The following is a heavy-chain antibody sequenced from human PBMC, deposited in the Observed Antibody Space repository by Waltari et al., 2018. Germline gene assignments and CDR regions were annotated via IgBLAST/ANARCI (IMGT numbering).Heavy chain of an antibody. J-gene: IGHJ4*02. CDR2: ISYDGSNK. Sequence: QVQLVESGGGVVQPGRSLRLSCAASGFTFSSYAMPWVRQAPGKGLEWVAVISYDGSNKYYADSVKGRFTISRDNSKNTLYLQMNSLRAEDTAVYYCARDFFNYGSGSYYYWGQGTLVTVSS. D-gene: IGHD3-10*01. CDR1: GFTFSSYA. CDR3: ARDFFNYGSGSYYY. V-gene: IGHV3-30-3*01.